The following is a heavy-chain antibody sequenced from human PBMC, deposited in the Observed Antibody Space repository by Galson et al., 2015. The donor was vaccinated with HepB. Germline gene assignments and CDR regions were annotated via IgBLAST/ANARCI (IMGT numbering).Heavy chain of an antibody. D-gene: IGHD3-10*01. CDR3: TTDSGSYYENAFDI. J-gene: IGHJ3*02. V-gene: IGHV3-15*07. CDR2: IKSKTDGGTT. CDR1: GFPFSNAW. Sequence: CAASGFPFSNAWMDWVRQAPGKGLEWVGRIKSKTDGGTTDYAAPVKGRFTISRDDSKNTLYLQMNSLKTEDTAVYYCTTDSGSYYENAFDIWGQGTMVTVSS.